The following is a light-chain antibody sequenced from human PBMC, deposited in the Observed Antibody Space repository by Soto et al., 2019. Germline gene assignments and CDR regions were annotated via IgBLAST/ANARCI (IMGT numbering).Light chain of an antibody. CDR3: AAWDDSLNGWV. V-gene: IGLV1-44*01. Sequence: QSALAQPPSASGTPGQRVTISCSGSSSDIGSNTVNWYQRLPGTAPKLLIYSDNQRPSGVPDRFSGSKSGASASLAISGLQSEDEGDYYCAAWDDSLNGWVFGGGTQLTVL. CDR2: SDN. J-gene: IGLJ3*02. CDR1: SSDIGSNT.